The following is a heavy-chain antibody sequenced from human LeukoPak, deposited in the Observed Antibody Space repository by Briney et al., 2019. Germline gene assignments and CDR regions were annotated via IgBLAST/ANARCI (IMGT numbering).Heavy chain of an antibody. CDR2: INPNSGGT. J-gene: IGHJ6*02. D-gene: IGHD1-1*01. V-gene: IGHV1-2*02. Sequence: ASAKVSCKASGYTFTGYYMHWVRQAPGQGLEWMGWINPNSGGTNYAQKFQGRVTMTRDTSISTAYMELSRLRSDDTAVYYCARETGTGALNYYYYGMDVWGQGTTVTVSS. CDR1: GYTFTGYY. CDR3: ARETGTGALNYYYYGMDV.